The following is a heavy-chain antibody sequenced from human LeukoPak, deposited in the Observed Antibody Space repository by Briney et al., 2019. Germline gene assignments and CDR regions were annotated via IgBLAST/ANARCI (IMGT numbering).Heavy chain of an antibody. CDR3: AKDLPDRYSLEY. V-gene: IGHV3-30*18. J-gene: IGHJ4*02. CDR2: TNYDGSDR. D-gene: IGHD2-15*01. Sequence: GRSLRLSCAASGFTFRNYAMYWVRQAPGKGLEWVAFTNYDGSDRCYADSVKGRFTVSRDNPKNTLYLQMNSLRTEDTAVYYCAKDLPDRYSLEYWGQGTMVTLSS. CDR1: GFTFRNYA.